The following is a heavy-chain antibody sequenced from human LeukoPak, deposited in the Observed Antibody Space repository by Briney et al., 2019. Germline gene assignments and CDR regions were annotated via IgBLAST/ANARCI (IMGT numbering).Heavy chain of an antibody. V-gene: IGHV3-21*01. CDR2: ISSSRSYI. J-gene: IGHJ4*02. CDR3: AREVGIAVAGTFDY. D-gene: IGHD6-19*01. CDR1: GFTFSSYS. Sequence: GGSLRLSCAASGFTFSSYSMNWVRQAPGKGLEWVSSISSSRSYIYYADSVKGRFTISRDNAKNSLYLQMNSLRAEDTAVYYCAREVGIAVAGTFDYWGQGTLVTVSS.